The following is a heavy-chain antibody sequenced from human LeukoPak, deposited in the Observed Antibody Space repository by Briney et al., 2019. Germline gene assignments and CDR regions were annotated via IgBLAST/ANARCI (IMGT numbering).Heavy chain of an antibody. CDR3: ARGGPEEILIWFGESYFDY. CDR2: IYTSGST. J-gene: IGHJ4*02. Sequence: PSETLSLTCTVSGGSISSYYWSWIRQPAGKGLEWIGRIYTSGSTNYNPSLKSRVTMSVDTSKNQFSLKLSSVTAADTAVYYCARGGPEEILIWFGESYFDYWGQGTLVTVSS. V-gene: IGHV4-4*07. D-gene: IGHD3-10*01. CDR1: GGSISSYY.